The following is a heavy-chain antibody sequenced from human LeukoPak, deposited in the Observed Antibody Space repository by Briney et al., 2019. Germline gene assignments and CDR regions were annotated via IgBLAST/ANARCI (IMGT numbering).Heavy chain of an antibody. J-gene: IGHJ4*02. D-gene: IGHD3-22*01. CDR1: GGSISSYY. V-gene: IGHV4-59*01. Sequence: SETLSLTCTVSGGSISSYYWSWIRQPPGKGPEWIGYIYYSGSTNYNPSLKSRVTISVDTSKNQFSLKLSSVTAADTAVYYCARYHYDSSGYYYSYRGQGTLVTVSS. CDR2: IYYSGST. CDR3: ARYHYDSSGYYYSY.